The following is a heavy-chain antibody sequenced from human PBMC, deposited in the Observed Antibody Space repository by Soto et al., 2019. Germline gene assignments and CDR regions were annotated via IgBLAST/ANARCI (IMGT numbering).Heavy chain of an antibody. CDR3: ARDRRYCTNGVCLSLYGMDV. J-gene: IGHJ6*02. CDR1: VDRLKVNS. V-gene: IGHV1-2*02. D-gene: IGHD2-8*01. Sequence: SAALRGKARVDRLKVNSMCWASQETEQGLELMGWINPNSGGTNYAQKFQGRVTMTRDTSISTAYMELSRLRSDDTAVYYCARDRRYCTNGVCLSLYGMDVWGQGTTVTVSS. CDR2: INPNSGGT.